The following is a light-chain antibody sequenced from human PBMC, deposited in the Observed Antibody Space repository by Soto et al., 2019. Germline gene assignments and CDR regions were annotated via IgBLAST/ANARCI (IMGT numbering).Light chain of an antibody. CDR3: QQRIHGALT. J-gene: IGKJ4*01. CDR1: QSVSSY. Sequence: EIVLTQSPATLSLSPVERATLSCRASQSVSSYLAWYQQKPGQAPRLLIYDASNRATGIPARFSGSGSGTDFTLTISSLEPEDFAVYYCQQRIHGALTFGGGTKVEIK. V-gene: IGKV3-11*01. CDR2: DAS.